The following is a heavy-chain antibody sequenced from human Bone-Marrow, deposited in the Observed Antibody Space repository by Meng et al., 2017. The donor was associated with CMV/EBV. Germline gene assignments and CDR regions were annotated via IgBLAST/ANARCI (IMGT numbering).Heavy chain of an antibody. V-gene: IGHV4-34*01. J-gene: IGHJ4*02. CDR2: ITHSGST. CDR1: GAPFSGY. CDR3: APGFRSWSGSYSS. Sequence: QVTLPPGGAGLLKPSDTLSLTCGVYGAPFSGYWSWVRQPPGKGLEWIGEITHSGSTNYNVSLKSRVTISIDTSKNQFSLKLSSVTATDTAVYYCAPGFRSWSGSYSSWGQGTLVTVSS. D-gene: IGHD1-26*01.